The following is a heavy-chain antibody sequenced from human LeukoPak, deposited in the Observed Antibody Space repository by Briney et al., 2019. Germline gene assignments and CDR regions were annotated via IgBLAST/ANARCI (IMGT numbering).Heavy chain of an antibody. CDR3: ARLVRRYITVTETTVTYFEY. J-gene: IGHJ4*02. CDR2: IYYSGST. CDR1: DDSITMYY. V-gene: IGHV4-59*01. D-gene: IGHD4-17*01. Sequence: KPSETLSLTCSVSDDSITMYYWSWIRQPPGKGLEWIGYIYYSGSTNYNPSLKSRVTISVDTSKNQFSLKLSSVTAADTAVYYCARLVRRYITVTETTVTYFEYWGQGSLATVSS.